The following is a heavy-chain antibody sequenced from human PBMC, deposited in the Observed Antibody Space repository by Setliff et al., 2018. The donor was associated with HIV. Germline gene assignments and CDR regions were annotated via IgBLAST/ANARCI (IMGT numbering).Heavy chain of an antibody. V-gene: IGHV4-34*01. CDR3: ARGCLTADGTLFLVGYFDY. D-gene: IGHD6-13*01. J-gene: IGHJ4*02. CDR1: GGSFSGYY. CDR2: INHCAST. Sequence: SETLSLTCAVSGGSFSGYYWSWIRQPPGKGLEWLGEINHCASTNFNPSHKSRVTISVDPSTNQFSLKLSSVTAADTAVYSCARGCLTADGTLFLVGYFDYWGQGTLVTVAS.